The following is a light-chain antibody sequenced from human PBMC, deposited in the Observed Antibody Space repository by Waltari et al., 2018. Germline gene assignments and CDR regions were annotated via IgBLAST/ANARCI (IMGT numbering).Light chain of an antibody. J-gene: IGLJ2*01. CDR3: SSYTSSSTVV. Sequence: QSALTQPASVSGSPGQSITISCTGTSSDVGGYNYVSWYQQHPGKAPKPMIYDVSSRTSGVSKRCSGSKSGNTASLTISGLQAEDEADYYCSSYTSSSTVVFGGGTKLTVL. CDR2: DVS. CDR1: SSDVGGYNY. V-gene: IGLV2-14*03.